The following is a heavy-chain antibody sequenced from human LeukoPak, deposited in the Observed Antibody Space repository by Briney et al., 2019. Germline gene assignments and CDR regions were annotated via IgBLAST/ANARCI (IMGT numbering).Heavy chain of an antibody. CDR1: GGSISSGGYY. Sequence: ASQTLSLTCTVSGGSISSGGYYWSWIRQHPGKGLEWIGYIYYSGSTYYNPSLKSRVTISVDTSKNQFSLKLSSVTAADTAVYYCARVVTIFGDAFDIWGQGTMVTVSS. V-gene: IGHV4-31*03. CDR2: IYYSGST. CDR3: ARVVTIFGDAFDI. J-gene: IGHJ3*02. D-gene: IGHD3-3*01.